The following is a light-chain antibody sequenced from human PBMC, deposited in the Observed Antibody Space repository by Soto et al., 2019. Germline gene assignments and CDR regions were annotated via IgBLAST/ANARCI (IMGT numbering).Light chain of an antibody. CDR1: QSVSTY. CDR3: QQRSKWPPP. Sequence: EIVLTQSPATLSLSPGERATLSCRASQSVSTYLAWYQQKPGQAPRLLIYDASRRATGIPARFSGSGSGTDFTLTITSLAPEDFAVYYCQQRSKWPPPFGGGTKVEIK. J-gene: IGKJ4*01. CDR2: DAS. V-gene: IGKV3-11*01.